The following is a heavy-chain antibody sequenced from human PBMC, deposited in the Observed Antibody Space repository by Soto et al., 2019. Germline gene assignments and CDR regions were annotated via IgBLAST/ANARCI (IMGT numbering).Heavy chain of an antibody. D-gene: IGHD3-10*01. Sequence: EVQLLESGGGLVQPGGSLRLSCAASGFTFSGYAMSWVRQAPGKGLEWVSDISGSGGITYYADSVKGRFTISRDNSQNTLYLQMNSLRAEDTAVYYSAKSTMVRGGGGIEVWGQGTLVTVSS. CDR2: ISGSGGIT. J-gene: IGHJ4*02. CDR3: AKSTMVRGGGGIEV. V-gene: IGHV3-23*01. CDR1: GFTFSGYA.